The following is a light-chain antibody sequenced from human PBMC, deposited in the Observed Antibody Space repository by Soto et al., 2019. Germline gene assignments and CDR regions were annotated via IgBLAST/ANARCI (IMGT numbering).Light chain of an antibody. CDR1: SSDVGGYND. Sequence: QSALTQPASVSGSPGQSIAISCTGTSSDVGGYNDVSWYQQHPGQAPQLMIDAVTYRPSGVSQRFSGSKSGNTASQTIAALQTEDEADYYCSSYTTRSTVVFGGGTQLTVL. J-gene: IGLJ2*01. CDR3: SSYTTRSTVV. CDR2: AVT. V-gene: IGLV2-14*01.